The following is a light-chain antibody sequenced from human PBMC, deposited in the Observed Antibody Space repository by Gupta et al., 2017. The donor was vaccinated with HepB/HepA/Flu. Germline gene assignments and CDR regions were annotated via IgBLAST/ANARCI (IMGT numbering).Light chain of an antibody. J-gene: IGKJ1*01. Sequence: DIQMTQTPSTLSASVGDRVTIACRASQSVSKWLAWYQQKAGKAPKLLIYKASSSESGVPSRFSGSGSWTEFTLTSSSRQPDDFATYYCQQDNSGWTFGQGTRVEIK. CDR2: KAS. CDR1: QSVSKW. V-gene: IGKV1-5*03. CDR3: QQDNSGWT.